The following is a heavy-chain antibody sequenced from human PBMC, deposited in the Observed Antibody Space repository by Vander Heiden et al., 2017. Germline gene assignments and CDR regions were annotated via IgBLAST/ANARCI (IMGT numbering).Heavy chain of an antibody. CDR3: STGYSVAVAATSRT. CDR2: IKKKSDGGTT. Sequence: EVQLVESGGGFVKPAGSLILSCAVSGFTFTNAWLSCVRQAPGKGLEWVGRIKKKSDGGTTDYAAVVKGRFTISRDDSKNMLYLQMDGLKTEDTAVYYCSTGYSVAVAATSRTWGPGTLVTVSS. J-gene: IGHJ4*02. CDR1: GFTFTNAW. V-gene: IGHV3-15*01. D-gene: IGHD2-15*01.